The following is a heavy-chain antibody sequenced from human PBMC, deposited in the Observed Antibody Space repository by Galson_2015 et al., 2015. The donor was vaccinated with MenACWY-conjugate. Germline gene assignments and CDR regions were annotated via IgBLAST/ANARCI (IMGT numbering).Heavy chain of an antibody. CDR1: GFSFSDSA. CDR3: TRQSPLNFDY. J-gene: IGHJ4*02. V-gene: IGHV3-73*01. CDR2: IRRKRNNYAT. D-gene: IGHD2-8*01. Sequence: SLRLSCAASGFSFSDSAMHWVRQASGKGLEWVGRIRRKRNNYATTYAASVQGRFTISRDESERTAYLHMNSLKTEDTAIYYCTRQSPLNFDYWGQGVLVTVSS.